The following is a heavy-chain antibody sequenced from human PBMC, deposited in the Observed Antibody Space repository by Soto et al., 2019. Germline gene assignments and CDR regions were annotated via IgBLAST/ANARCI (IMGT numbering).Heavy chain of an antibody. D-gene: IGHD3-22*01. V-gene: IGHV4-4*07. Sequence: QVQLQESGPGLVKPSETLSLTCTVSGGSISSYYWSWIRQPAGKGLEWIGRIYTSGSTNYNPSLKSRVTMSVDTSKNQFSLKLSSVTAADTAVYYCARDGAYYDSSGYYHEGVGCWGGGSLVGVSS. CDR3: ARDGAYYDSSGYYHEGVGC. CDR1: GGSISSYY. CDR2: IYTSGST. J-gene: IGHJ4*02.